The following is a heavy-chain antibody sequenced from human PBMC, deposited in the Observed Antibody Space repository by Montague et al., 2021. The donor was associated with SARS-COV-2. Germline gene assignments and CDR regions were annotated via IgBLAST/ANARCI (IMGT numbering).Heavy chain of an antibody. Sequence: SETLSLTCTVSGGSISSSSYYWGFIRQPPGKGLEWIGSIYYSGSTYYNPSLKSRVTISVDTSKNQFSLKLSSVTAADTAVYHCARFPTSYYYDSKAAPATPDAFDIWGQGTMVTVSS. CDR1: GGSISSSSYY. D-gene: IGHD3-22*01. CDR3: ARFPTSYYYDSKAAPATPDAFDI. CDR2: IYYSGST. J-gene: IGHJ3*02. V-gene: IGHV4-39*01.